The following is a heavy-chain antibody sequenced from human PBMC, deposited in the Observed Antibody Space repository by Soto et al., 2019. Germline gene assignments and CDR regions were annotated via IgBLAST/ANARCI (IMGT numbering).Heavy chain of an antibody. Sequence: GSGYGFTSYWIGWVRQMPGKGLQWMGIIYPADSDTRYSPSFQGQVTISADKSISTAYLQWSSLKASDSAMYYCARPSGSYGTGFDPWAREPWSPSPQ. J-gene: IGHJ5*02. D-gene: IGHD1-26*01. V-gene: IGHV5-51*01. CDR2: IYPADSDT. CDR1: GYGFTSYW. CDR3: ARPSGSYGTGFDP.